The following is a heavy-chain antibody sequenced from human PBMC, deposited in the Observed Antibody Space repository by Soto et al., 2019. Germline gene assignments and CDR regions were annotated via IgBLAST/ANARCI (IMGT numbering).Heavy chain of an antibody. Sequence: SVKVSCKASGGTFSSYSISWVRQAPGQGLEWMGGIIPIFGTANYAQKFQGRVTITADKSTSTAYMELSSLRSEDTAVYYCARDPTPVGGDPRTGMDVWGQGTTVTVSS. CDR2: IIPIFGTA. D-gene: IGHD2-21*02. CDR3: ARDPTPVGGDPRTGMDV. V-gene: IGHV1-69*06. J-gene: IGHJ6*02. CDR1: GGTFSSYS.